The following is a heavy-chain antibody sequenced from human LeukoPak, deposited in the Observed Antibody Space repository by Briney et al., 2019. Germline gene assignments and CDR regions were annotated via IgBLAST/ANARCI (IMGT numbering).Heavy chain of an antibody. D-gene: IGHD6-13*01. J-gene: IGHJ6*02. Sequence: PSETLSLTCTVSGGSISSYYWSWIRQPPGKGLEWIAYISDIGSINYNPSLKSRVTISVDTSKNQFSLKLSSVTAADTAVYYCARDDIAAAGAYGMDVWGQGTTVTVYS. CDR1: GGSISSYY. V-gene: IGHV4-59*01. CDR2: ISDIGSI. CDR3: ARDDIAAAGAYGMDV.